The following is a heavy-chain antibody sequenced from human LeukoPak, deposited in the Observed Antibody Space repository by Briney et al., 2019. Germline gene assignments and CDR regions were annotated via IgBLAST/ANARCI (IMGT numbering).Heavy chain of an antibody. V-gene: IGHV3-21*01. J-gene: IGHJ6*02. CDR3: ARDCPYSGYNWNPYYYYGMDV. CDR1: GFTFGSYS. D-gene: IGHD1-20*01. Sequence: PGGSLRLSCAASGFTFGSYSMNWVRQAPGKGLEWVSSISSSSTYIYYADSVKGRFTISRDNAKNSLYLQMNSLRAEDTAVYYCARDCPYSGYNWNPYYYYGMDVWGQGTTVTVSS. CDR2: ISSSSTYI.